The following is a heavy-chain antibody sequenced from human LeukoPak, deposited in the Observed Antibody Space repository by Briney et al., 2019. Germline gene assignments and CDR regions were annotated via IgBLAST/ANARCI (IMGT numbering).Heavy chain of an antibody. D-gene: IGHD2-2*01. CDR3: ARAKGYCSSTSCRDAFDI. J-gene: IGHJ3*02. CDR2: IYTSGST. CDR1: DGSISSSY. V-gene: IGHV4-4*07. Sequence: SETLSLTCTVSDGSISSSYWSWIRQPAGKGLEWIGRIYTSGSTNYNPSLKSRVTMSVDTSKNQFSLKLSSVTAADTAVYYCARAKGYCSSTSCRDAFDIWGQGTMVTVSS.